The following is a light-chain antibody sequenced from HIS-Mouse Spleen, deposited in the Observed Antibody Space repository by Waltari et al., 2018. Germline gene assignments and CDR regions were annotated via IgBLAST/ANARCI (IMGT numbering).Light chain of an antibody. CDR1: SSDVSRLSY. J-gene: IGLJ3*02. CDR3: CSYAGSYTWV. Sequence: QSALTQPRSVSRSPGPTVTIPCTGTSSDVSRLSYVSWYHQHPGKAHKLLIYDVSKRPSGVPDRFSGSKSGNTASLTISGLQAEDEADYYCCSYAGSYTWVFGGGTKLTVL. CDR2: DVS. V-gene: IGLV2-11*01.